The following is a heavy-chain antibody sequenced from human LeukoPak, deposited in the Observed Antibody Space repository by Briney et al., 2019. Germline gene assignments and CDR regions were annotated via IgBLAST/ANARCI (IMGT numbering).Heavy chain of an antibody. CDR2: INHSGST. V-gene: IGHV4-34*01. CDR3: AGGSPPYYYGSGSRRYFDL. D-gene: IGHD3-10*01. CDR1: GGSFSGYY. Sequence: ASETLSLTCAVYGGSFSGYYWSWIRQPPGKGLEWIGEINHSGSTNYNPSLKSRVTISVDTSKNQFSLKLSSVTAADTAVYYCAGGSPPYYYGSGSRRYFDLWGRGTLVTVSS. J-gene: IGHJ2*01.